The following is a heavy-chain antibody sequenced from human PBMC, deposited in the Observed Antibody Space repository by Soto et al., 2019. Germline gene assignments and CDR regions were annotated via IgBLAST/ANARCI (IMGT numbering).Heavy chain of an antibody. D-gene: IGHD7-27*01. CDR2: IWYDGSNK. Sequence: GGSLRLSCAASGFTFSSYGMHWVRQAPGKGLEWVAVIWYDGSNKYYADSVKGRFTISRGNSKNTLYLQMNSLRAEDTAVYYCATGPELGDYYYYYGMDVWGQGTTVTVSS. CDR3: ATGPELGDYYYYYGMDV. CDR1: GFTFSSYG. J-gene: IGHJ6*02. V-gene: IGHV3-33*01.